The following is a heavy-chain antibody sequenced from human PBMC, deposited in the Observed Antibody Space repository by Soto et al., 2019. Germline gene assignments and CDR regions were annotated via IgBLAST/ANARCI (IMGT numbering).Heavy chain of an antibody. CDR2: ISYDGSNK. CDR1: GFTFSSYG. Sequence: GGSLRLSCAASGFTFSSYGMHWVRQAPGKGLEWVAVISYDGSNKYYADSVKGRFTISRDNSKNTLYLQMNSLRAEDTAVYYCAKDHYGGSYYGPYYYYGMDVWGQGTTVTVSS. CDR3: AKDHYGGSYYGPYYYYGMDV. D-gene: IGHD1-26*01. V-gene: IGHV3-30*18. J-gene: IGHJ6*02.